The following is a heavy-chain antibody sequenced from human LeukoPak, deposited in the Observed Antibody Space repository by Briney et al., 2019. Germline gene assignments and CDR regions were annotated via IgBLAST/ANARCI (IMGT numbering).Heavy chain of an antibody. V-gene: IGHV5-51*01. D-gene: IGHD5-24*01. CDR2: IYPGDSDT. J-gene: IGHJ4*02. Sequence: GESLKISCKGSGYSFTGYWIGWVRQMPGKGLEWMGIIYPGDSDTRYSPSFQGQVTISADKSISTAYLQWSSLKASDTAMYYCARSLVEMATIEGFGYWGQGTLVTVSS. CDR3: ARSLVEMATIEGFGY. CDR1: GYSFTGYW.